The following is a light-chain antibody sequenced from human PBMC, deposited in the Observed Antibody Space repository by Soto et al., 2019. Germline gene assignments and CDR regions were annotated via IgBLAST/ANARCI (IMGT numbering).Light chain of an antibody. CDR2: DAS. Sequence: ELVLTQSPATLSLSPGERATLSCRASQSVNIYLAWYQQKPAQAPRLLIYDASNRATGIPARFSGSGSGTDFTLTISSLEPEDIAVYYCQQRSNWRVTFGGGTKVDI. V-gene: IGKV3-11*01. J-gene: IGKJ4*01. CDR1: QSVNIY. CDR3: QQRSNWRVT.